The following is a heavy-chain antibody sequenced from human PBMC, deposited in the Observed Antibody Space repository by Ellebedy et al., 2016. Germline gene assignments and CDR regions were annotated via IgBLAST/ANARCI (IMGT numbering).Heavy chain of an antibody. Sequence: SETLSLXXTVSGGSISSSSYYWGWIRQPPGKGLEWIGRIYYSGSTYYNPSLKSRVTISVDTSKNQFSLKLSSVTAADTAVYYCARDDTVKLAFDIWGQGTMVTVSS. CDR1: GGSISSSSYY. J-gene: IGHJ3*02. CDR2: IYYSGST. CDR3: ARDDTVKLAFDI. V-gene: IGHV4-39*07. D-gene: IGHD4-17*01.